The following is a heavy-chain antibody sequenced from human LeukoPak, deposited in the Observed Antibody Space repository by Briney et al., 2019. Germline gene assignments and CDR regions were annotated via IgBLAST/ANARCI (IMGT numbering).Heavy chain of an antibody. CDR2: FSGSGGST. D-gene: IGHD3-22*01. CDR1: GFTFSSYA. V-gene: IGHV3-23*01. CDR3: ASPSGYYYGPHFDY. Sequence: GGSLRLSCVASGFTFSSYAMSWVRQAPGKGLECISGFSGSGGSTYYADSVKGRFTISRDNSKNTLYLQMNSLRAEDTAVYYCASPSGYYYGPHFDYWGQGTLVTVSS. J-gene: IGHJ4*02.